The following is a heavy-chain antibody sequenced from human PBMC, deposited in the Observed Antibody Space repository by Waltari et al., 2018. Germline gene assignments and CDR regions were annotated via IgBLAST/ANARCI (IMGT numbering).Heavy chain of an antibody. CDR2: ITADVRIR. J-gene: IGHJ2*01. D-gene: IGHD3-10*01. V-gene: IGHV3-23*01. CDR3: AKADFGNPYWFFDL. CDR1: GFMFSISP. Sequence: EGQLLESGGGLVQTGGSLRLSCAASGFMFSISPMTWVSQAQGKGLEWASTITADVRIRNYEAPVKGRFTISRNNSKNILDLQMNALRAEDTAVYFCAKADFGNPYWFFDLWGRGTLLTVSS.